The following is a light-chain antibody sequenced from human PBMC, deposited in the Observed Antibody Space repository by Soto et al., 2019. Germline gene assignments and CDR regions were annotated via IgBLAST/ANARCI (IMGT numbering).Light chain of an antibody. CDR2: GAS. CDR3: QQYGSSPLFT. Sequence: EVVLTHSPGTLSLSPGERATLSCRASQSANTSYLAWYQQNPGQAPRLLIYGASSRATGIPDRFSGSGSGTDFTITISRLEPEDFAVYYCQQYGSSPLFTFGPGNIVHIK. CDR1: QSANTSY. V-gene: IGKV3-20*01. J-gene: IGKJ3*01.